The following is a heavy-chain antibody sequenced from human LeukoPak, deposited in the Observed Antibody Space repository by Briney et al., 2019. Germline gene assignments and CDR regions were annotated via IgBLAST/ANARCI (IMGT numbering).Heavy chain of an antibody. CDR3: AKTLSSGWSNNPYFDY. D-gene: IGHD6-19*01. CDR1: GFTFSNYE. CDR2: ISGSGGST. V-gene: IGHV3-23*01. J-gene: IGHJ4*02. Sequence: GGSLRLSCAASGFTFSNYEMNWVRQAPGKGLEWVSAISGSGGSTYYADSVKGRFTISRDNSKNTLYLQMNSLRAEDTAVYYCAKTLSSGWSNNPYFDYWGQGTLVTVSS.